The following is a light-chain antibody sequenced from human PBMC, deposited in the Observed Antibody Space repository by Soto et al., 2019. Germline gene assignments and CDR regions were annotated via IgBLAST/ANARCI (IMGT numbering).Light chain of an antibody. J-gene: IGLJ1*01. V-gene: IGLV3-21*02. CDR3: QVWDSSSDHYV. CDR1: DIASKS. Sequence: SSALTQPPSVSVAPGQTARISCGGNDIASKSVHWSQQKPGQAPVLVVYDDNDRPSGIPERLSGSNSGGTATLTISRVESGDEGDYYCQVWDSSSDHYVFGSGTKVTVL. CDR2: DDN.